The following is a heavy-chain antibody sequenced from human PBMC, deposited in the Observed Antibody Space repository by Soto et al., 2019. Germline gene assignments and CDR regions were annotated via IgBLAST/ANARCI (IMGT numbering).Heavy chain of an antibody. V-gene: IGHV3-43*01. CDR1: GFTFDDYT. Sequence: GGSLRLSCAASGFTFDDYTMHWVRQAPGKGLEWVSLISWDGGSTYYADSVKGRFTISRDNSKNSLYLQMNSLRTEDTALYYCAREAVAGPYYYFGMDVWGQGTTVTVSS. J-gene: IGHJ6*02. CDR2: ISWDGGST. CDR3: AREAVAGPYYYFGMDV. D-gene: IGHD6-19*01.